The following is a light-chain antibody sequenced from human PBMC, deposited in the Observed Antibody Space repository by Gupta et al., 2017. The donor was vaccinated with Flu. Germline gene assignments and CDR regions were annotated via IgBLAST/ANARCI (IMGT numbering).Light chain of an antibody. Sequence: SALTQPASVSGSPGQSITISCTGTSSDVGGYNYVSWYQQHPAKAHKLMIYEDSKRPAGVSNRFSGSKSGNTASLTISGPQAEDEADYYCGSDTSSSTLVFGGGTKLTVL. CDR1: SSDVGGYNY. J-gene: IGLJ3*02. CDR3: GSDTSSSTLV. V-gene: IGLV2-14*01. CDR2: EDS.